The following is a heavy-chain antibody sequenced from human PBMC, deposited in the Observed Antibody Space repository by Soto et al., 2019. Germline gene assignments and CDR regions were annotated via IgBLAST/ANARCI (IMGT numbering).Heavy chain of an antibody. CDR3: ARDGQLVINYFDY. V-gene: IGHV3-7*01. Sequence: GSLRLSCAASGFTFSSYWMSWVRQAPGKGLEWVANIKQDGSEKYYVDSVKGRFTISRDNAKNSLYLQMNSLRAEDTAVYYCARDGQLVINYFDYWGQGTLVTVLL. D-gene: IGHD6-13*01. CDR1: GFTFSSYW. J-gene: IGHJ4*02. CDR2: IKQDGSEK.